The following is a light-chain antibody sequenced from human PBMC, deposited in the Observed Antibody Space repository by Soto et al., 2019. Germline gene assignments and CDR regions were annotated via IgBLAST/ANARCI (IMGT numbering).Light chain of an antibody. CDR2: AAS. CDR3: LQDYNYR. V-gene: IGKV1-6*01. J-gene: IGKJ4*01. CDR1: QGIRND. Sequence: AIQMTQSPSSLSASVGDRVTITCRASQGIRNDLGWYHQKPGKAPKRLLYAASSLQSGVPSRFSGSGSGTDFTLTISSLQPEDVATHYCLQDYNYRFGGGTKVEIK.